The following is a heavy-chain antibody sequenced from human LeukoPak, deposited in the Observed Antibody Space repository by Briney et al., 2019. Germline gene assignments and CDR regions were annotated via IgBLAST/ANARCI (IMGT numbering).Heavy chain of an antibody. CDR3: ARGGYSSSSNY. CDR2: IYHSGST. CDR1: GGSISSGGYY. Sequence: TSQTLSLTCTVSGGSISSGGYYWSWIRQPPGKGLEWIGYIYHSGSTNYNPSLKSRVTISVDKSKNQFSLKLSSVTAADTAVYYCARGGYSSSSNYWGQGTLVTVSS. D-gene: IGHD6-13*01. J-gene: IGHJ4*02. V-gene: IGHV4-30-2*01.